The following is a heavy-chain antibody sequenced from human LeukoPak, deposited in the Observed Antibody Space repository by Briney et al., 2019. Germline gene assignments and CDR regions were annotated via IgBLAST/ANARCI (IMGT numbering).Heavy chain of an antibody. CDR2: IRSKANSYAT. Sequence: GGSLRLSCAASGFTFSGSAMHWVRQASGKGLEWVGRIRSKANSYATAYAESGKGRLTISRDDSKNTAYLQMNSLKTEDTAVYYCSSTDWGYFQHWGQDTLVTVSS. V-gene: IGHV3-73*01. CDR1: GFTFSGSA. J-gene: IGHJ1*01. CDR3: SSTDWGYFQH. D-gene: IGHD7-27*01.